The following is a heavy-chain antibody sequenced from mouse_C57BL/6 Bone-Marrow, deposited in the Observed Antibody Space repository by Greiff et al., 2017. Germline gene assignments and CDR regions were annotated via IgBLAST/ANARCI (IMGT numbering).Heavy chain of an antibody. D-gene: IGHD2-1*01. CDR3: ASLYYSFDY. CDR2: IYPRSGNT. V-gene: IGHV1-81*01. Sequence: QVQLKQSGAELARPGASVKLSCKASGYTFTSYGISWVKQRTGQGLEWIGEIYPRSGNTYYNEKFKGKATLTADKSSSTAYMELRSLTSEDSAVYFCASLYYSFDYWGQGTTLTVSS. CDR1: GYTFTSYG. J-gene: IGHJ2*01.